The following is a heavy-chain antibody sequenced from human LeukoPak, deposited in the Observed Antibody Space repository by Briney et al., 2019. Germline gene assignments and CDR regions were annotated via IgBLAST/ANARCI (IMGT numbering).Heavy chain of an antibody. CDR2: ISSSSDYI. Sequence: GGSLRLSCEGSGFIFSTYSLSWVRQAPGKGLEWVSSISSSSDYIYYADSVKGRFTISRDNSKNTLYLQMNSLRAEDTAVYYCARSPRFDPWGQGTLVTVSS. CDR1: GFIFSTYS. J-gene: IGHJ5*02. CDR3: ARSPRFDP. V-gene: IGHV3-21*04.